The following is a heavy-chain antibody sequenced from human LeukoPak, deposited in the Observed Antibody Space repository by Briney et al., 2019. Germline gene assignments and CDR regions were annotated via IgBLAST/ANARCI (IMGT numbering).Heavy chain of an antibody. CDR1: GFTFSSYA. CDR2: ISAAGGIT. J-gene: IGHJ4*02. Sequence: PTGGSLRLSCAASGFTFSSYAMSWVRQAPGKGLEWVSTISAAGGITYYADSVKGRFTISRDNSKNTLFLQMSSLRAEDTAVYYCAGYYCSSGTCRKYLDCWGQGTLVTVSS. CDR3: AGYYCSSGTCRKYLDC. D-gene: IGHD2-15*01. V-gene: IGHV3-23*01.